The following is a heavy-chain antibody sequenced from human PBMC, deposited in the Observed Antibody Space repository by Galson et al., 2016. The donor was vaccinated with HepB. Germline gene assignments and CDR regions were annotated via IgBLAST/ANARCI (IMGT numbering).Heavy chain of an antibody. V-gene: IGHV1-18*01. CDR2: SSGYNANT. J-gene: IGHJ4*02. Sequence: SVKVSCKASGYSFSSYLINWVRQAPGQGLEWMGWSSGYNANTNYAQRLQGRVTMTTDASTGTAYMTLTSLTSDDTAVYYCAREAIVDRGFDQWGQGTLVTVSS. D-gene: IGHD3-10*01. CDR1: GYSFSSYL. CDR3: AREAIVDRGFDQ.